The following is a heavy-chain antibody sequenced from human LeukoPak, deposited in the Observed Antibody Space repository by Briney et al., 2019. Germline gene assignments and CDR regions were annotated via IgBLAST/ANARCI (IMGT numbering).Heavy chain of an antibody. V-gene: IGHV3-48*02. Sequence: GGSLRLSCAASGFTVSSNYMSWVRQAPGKGLEWVSYISSSSTTIYYADSVKGRSTISRDNAKNSLYLQMNSLRDEDTAVYYCARVMYSGSYYSVDYWGQGTLVTVSS. CDR1: GFTVSSNY. CDR2: ISSSSTTI. J-gene: IGHJ4*02. CDR3: ARVMYSGSYYSVDY. D-gene: IGHD1-26*01.